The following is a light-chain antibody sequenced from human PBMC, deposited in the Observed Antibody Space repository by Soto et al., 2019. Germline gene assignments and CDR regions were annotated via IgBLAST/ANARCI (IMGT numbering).Light chain of an antibody. CDR2: DDN. CDR1: ILNIGNNY. J-gene: IGLJ1*01. CDR3: GTWDSILDCYL. V-gene: IGLV1-51*01. Sequence: QCLRTQPPSVSAAPGQKFTISCSGNILNIGNNYVSWFQQVPGTVPKLLIYDDNKRPSGIPDRFSGSKSGTSATLGITGLQTGDEADYYCGTWDSILDCYLFGTGTKVTVL.